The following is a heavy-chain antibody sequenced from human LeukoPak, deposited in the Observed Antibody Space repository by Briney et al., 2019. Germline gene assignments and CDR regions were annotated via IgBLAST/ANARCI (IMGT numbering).Heavy chain of an antibody. D-gene: IGHD6-13*01. CDR1: GLTLRNYD. Sequence: PGGSLRLSCAASGLTLRNYDMHWVRQPTGKGLEWVSAMGTGDDTYFSGSVKGRFTGVRENAKNTVYLQMNSLRAGDTAMYYCARRSAAAGIDAFDIWGQGTMVIVSS. J-gene: IGHJ3*02. V-gene: IGHV3-13*01. CDR3: ARRSAAAGIDAFDI. CDR2: MGTGDDT.